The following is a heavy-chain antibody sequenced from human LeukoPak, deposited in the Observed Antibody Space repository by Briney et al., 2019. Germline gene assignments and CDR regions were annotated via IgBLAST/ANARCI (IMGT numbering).Heavy chain of an antibody. CDR1: GYTFTDYY. J-gene: IGHJ5*02. Sequence: GATVKISCKASGYTFTDYYMHWVQQAPGRGLEWMGRVDPEDGETIYAEKFQGRVTITADTSTDTAYMELSSLRSEDTAVYYCATPAISSWPGWFDPWGQGTLVTVSS. CDR3: ATPAISSWPGWFDP. V-gene: IGHV1-69-2*01. D-gene: IGHD6-13*01. CDR2: VDPEDGET.